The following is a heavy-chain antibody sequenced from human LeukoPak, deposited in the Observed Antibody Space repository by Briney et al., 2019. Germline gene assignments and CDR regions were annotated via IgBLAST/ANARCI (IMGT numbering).Heavy chain of an antibody. CDR1: GFTFSSYS. CDR2: ISSSGSYV. Sequence: GGSLRLSCAASGFTFSSYSMNWFRQAPGKGLEWVSSISSSGSYVYYADSVKGRLTISRDNAKNSLYLQMDSLRAEDTAVYYCARLHSPGYSSSYHTSDYWGQGTLVTVSS. J-gene: IGHJ4*02. V-gene: IGHV3-21*06. CDR3: ARLHSPGYSSSYHTSDY. D-gene: IGHD6-13*01.